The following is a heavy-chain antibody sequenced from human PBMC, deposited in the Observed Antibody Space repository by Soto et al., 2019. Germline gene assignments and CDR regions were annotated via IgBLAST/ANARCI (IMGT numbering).Heavy chain of an antibody. CDR3: ARDLLGELLYSYYYYYYMDV. Sequence: GGSLRLSCAASGFTFSSYSMNWVRQAPGKGLEWVSSISSSSSYIYYADSVKGRFTISRDNAKNSLYLQMNSLRAEDTAVYYCARDLLGELLYSYYYYYYMDVWGKGTTVTVSS. CDR2: ISSSSSYI. J-gene: IGHJ6*03. CDR1: GFTFSSYS. V-gene: IGHV3-21*01. D-gene: IGHD3-10*01.